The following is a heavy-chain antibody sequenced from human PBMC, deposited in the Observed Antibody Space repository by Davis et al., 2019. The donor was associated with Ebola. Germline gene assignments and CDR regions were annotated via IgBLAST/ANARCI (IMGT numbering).Heavy chain of an antibody. Sequence: GGSLRLSCAASGFTFSSYAMSWVRQAPGKGLEWVSAISGSGGSTYYADSVKGRFTISRDNSKNTLYLQMNSLRVEDTALYYCAKASSSPLTRAFDVWGRGAMVTVSS. J-gene: IGHJ3*01. V-gene: IGHV3-23*01. CDR1: GFTFSSYA. CDR3: AKASSSPLTRAFDV. CDR2: ISGSGGST.